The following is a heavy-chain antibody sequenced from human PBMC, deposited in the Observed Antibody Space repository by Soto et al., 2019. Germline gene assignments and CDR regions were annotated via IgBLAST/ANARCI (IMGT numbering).Heavy chain of an antibody. CDR2: ISSSSSTI. D-gene: IGHD2-2*01. CDR1: GFTFSSYS. V-gene: IGHV3-48*01. CDR3: ARASPPGVVGPWYFDL. Sequence: EVQLVESGGGLVQPGGSLRLSCAGSGFTFSSYSMNWVRQAPGKGLEWVSYISSSSSTIYYADSVKGRFTISRDNAKNSLYLQMNSLRAEDTAVYYCARASPPGVVGPWYFDLWGRGTLVTVSS. J-gene: IGHJ2*01.